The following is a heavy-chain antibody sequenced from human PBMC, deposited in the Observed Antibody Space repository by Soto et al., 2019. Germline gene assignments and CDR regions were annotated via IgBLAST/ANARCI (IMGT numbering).Heavy chain of an antibody. D-gene: IGHD3-10*01. Sequence: GGSLRLSCAASGFTFSSYAMHWVRQAPGKGLEWVAVISYDGSNKYYADSVKGRFTISRDNSKNTLYLQMNSLRAEDTAVYYCARAHGSGTQPYYYGMDVWGQGTTITVSS. CDR1: GFTFSSYA. J-gene: IGHJ6*02. CDR2: ISYDGSNK. CDR3: ARAHGSGTQPYYYGMDV. V-gene: IGHV3-30-3*01.